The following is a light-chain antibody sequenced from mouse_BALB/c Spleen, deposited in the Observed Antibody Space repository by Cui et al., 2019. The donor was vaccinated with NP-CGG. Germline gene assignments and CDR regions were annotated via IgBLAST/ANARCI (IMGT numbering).Light chain of an antibody. CDR1: TGAVNTSNY. V-gene: IGLV1*01. CDR2: GTN. Sequence: QAVVTPESALPTSPGETVTLTCRSSTGAVNTSNYANWVQEKPDHLFTGLIGGTNNRAPGVPARFSGSLIGDKAALTITGAQTEDEAIYFCALWYSNQWVFGGGTKLTVL. J-gene: IGLJ1*01. CDR3: ALWYSNQWV.